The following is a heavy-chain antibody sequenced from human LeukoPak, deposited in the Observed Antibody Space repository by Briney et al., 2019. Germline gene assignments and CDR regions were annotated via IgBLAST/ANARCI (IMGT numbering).Heavy chain of an antibody. D-gene: IGHD3-3*01. CDR2: IRYDGSNK. J-gene: IGHJ6*03. V-gene: IGHV3-30*02. Sequence: GGSLRLSCAASGFTFSSYGMHWVRQAPGKGLEWVAFIRYDGSNKYYADSVKGRFTISRDNSKNTLYLQMNSLRAEDTAVYYCARVGGLRFYYMDVWGKGTTVTVSS. CDR1: GFTFSSYG. CDR3: ARVGGLRFYYMDV.